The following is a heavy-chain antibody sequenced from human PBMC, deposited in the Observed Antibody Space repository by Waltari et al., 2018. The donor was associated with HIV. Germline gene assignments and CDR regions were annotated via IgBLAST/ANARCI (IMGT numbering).Heavy chain of an antibody. CDR3: ARETTMPTTNWYFDL. J-gene: IGHJ2*01. D-gene: IGHD4-17*01. V-gene: IGHV4-61*02. CDR2: CFTSWST. CDR1: GDSINNGRNY. Sequence: QVQLQESGPGLVTPSQTLSLTCTVSGDSINNGRNYWSWIRQPAGKGLEWIGRCFTSWSTNYNYNPSLESRITISLDTSKNQFSLNLTSVTAADTAMYYCARETTMPTTNWYFDLWGRGTLVTVSS.